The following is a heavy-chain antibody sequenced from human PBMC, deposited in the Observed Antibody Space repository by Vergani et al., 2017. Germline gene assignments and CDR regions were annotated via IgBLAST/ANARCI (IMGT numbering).Heavy chain of an antibody. CDR1: GFTFSSYS. CDR2: ISSSSSYI. V-gene: IGHV3-21*01. Sequence: EVQLVESGGGFVQPGGSLSLSCAASGFTFSSYSMNWVRQAPGKGLEWVSSISSSSSYITYADSVKGRFTISRDNAKNSLYLQMNSLIAEDTAVYYCARDPASYWYFDLWGRGTLVTVSS. CDR3: ARDPASYWYFDL. J-gene: IGHJ2*01.